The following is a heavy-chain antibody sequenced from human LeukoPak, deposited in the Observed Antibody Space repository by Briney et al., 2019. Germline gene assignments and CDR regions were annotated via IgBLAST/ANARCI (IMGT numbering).Heavy chain of an antibody. V-gene: IGHV4-4*09. CDR2: IYTSGST. CDR1: GGSIRSYY. Sequence: SETLSLTCTVPGGSIRSYYWSWIRQPPGKGLEWIGYIYTSGSTNYNPSLKSRVTISVDTSKNQFSLKLSSVTAADTAVYYCARHITIFGVLIVAFDIWGQGTMVTVSS. CDR3: ARHITIFGVLIVAFDI. D-gene: IGHD3-3*01. J-gene: IGHJ3*02.